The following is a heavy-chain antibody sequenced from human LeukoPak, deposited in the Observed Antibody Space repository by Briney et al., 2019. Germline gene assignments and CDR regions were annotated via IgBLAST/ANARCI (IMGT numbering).Heavy chain of an antibody. V-gene: IGHV6-1*01. D-gene: IGHD5-12*01. CDR3: ARGWLRSGFDL. CDR1: GDSVSSA. CDR2: TYCSSKWYT. J-gene: IGHJ4*02. Sequence: SQTLSLTCVISGDSVSSAWNWIRPAPSRGLEWLGRTYCSSKWYTDYAVSVKGRVSINPDTSKNQLSLQLSSVTPEDTAVYYCARGWLRSGFDLWGQGTLVTVSS.